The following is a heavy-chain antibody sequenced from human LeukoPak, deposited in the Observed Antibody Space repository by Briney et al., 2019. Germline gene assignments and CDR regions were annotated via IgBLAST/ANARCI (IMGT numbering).Heavy chain of an antibody. J-gene: IGHJ4*02. D-gene: IGHD3-22*01. Sequence: GGSLRLSCAASGFTFDDYAMHWVRQAPGKGLEWVSGISWNSGSIGYADSVKGRFTISRDNAKNSLYLQMNSLRAEDTAVYYCAKLPAGYYYDSSGFQNPFDYWGQGTLVTVSS. CDR2: ISWNSGSI. CDR1: GFTFDDYA. V-gene: IGHV3-9*01. CDR3: AKLPAGYYYDSSGFQNPFDY.